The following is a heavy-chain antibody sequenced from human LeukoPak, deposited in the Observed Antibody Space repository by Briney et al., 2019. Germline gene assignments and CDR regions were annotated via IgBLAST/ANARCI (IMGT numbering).Heavy chain of an antibody. D-gene: IGHD4-17*01. CDR2: INYSGNG. CDR1: GRSIGGSSYY. Sequence: SETLSLTCAVSGRSIGGSSYYWGWIRQPPGKGLEWIGSINYSGNGYYNPSLKGRLTMSADTSKNHFSLKLTSVTAADSGLYYCARHLTTWGDNWGQGTVVIVSS. J-gene: IGHJ4*02. V-gene: IGHV4-39*01. CDR3: ARHLTTWGDN.